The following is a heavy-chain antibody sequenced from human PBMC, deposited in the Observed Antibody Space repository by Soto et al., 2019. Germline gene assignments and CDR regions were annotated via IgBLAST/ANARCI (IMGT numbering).Heavy chain of an antibody. Sequence: ASVKVYCKASGSTLTIYYMRWVRQAPGQGLEWMGIINPSGGSTSYAQKFQGRVTMTRDTSTSTFYMELSSLRSEDTAVYYCARMLRDYDSSAPVSAFDIWGQGTMVTVSS. CDR2: INPSGGST. J-gene: IGHJ3*02. CDR1: GSTLTIYY. D-gene: IGHD3-22*01. CDR3: ARMLRDYDSSAPVSAFDI. V-gene: IGHV1-46*01.